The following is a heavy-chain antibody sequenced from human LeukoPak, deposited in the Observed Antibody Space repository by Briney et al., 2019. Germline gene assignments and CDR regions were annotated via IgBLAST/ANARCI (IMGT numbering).Heavy chain of an antibody. Sequence: SETLSLTCAVYGGSFSGYYWSWIRQHPGKGLEWIGYIYYSGSTYYNPSLKSRVTISVDTSKNQFSLKLSSVTAADTAVYYCAREAYYYDSSGPFDYWGQGTLVTVSS. CDR3: AREAYYYDSSGPFDY. CDR1: GGSFSGYY. D-gene: IGHD3-22*01. CDR2: IYYSGST. J-gene: IGHJ4*02. V-gene: IGHV4-31*11.